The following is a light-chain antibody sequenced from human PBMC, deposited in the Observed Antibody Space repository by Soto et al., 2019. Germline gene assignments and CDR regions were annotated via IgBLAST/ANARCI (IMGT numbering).Light chain of an antibody. CDR2: EVS. CDR1: SSDIGGSNY. J-gene: IGLJ3*02. Sequence: QSVLTQPASVSGSPGQSLTISCTGTSSDIGGSNYVSWYQQHPGKAPKLMIYEVSDRPSGVSNRFSGSKSGNTASLTISGLQAEDEADYYCSSYTSSTTLWVFGGGTK. V-gene: IGLV2-14*01. CDR3: SSYTSSTTLWV.